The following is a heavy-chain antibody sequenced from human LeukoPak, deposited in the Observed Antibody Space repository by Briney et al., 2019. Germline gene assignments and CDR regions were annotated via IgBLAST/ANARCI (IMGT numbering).Heavy chain of an antibody. D-gene: IGHD1-26*01. V-gene: IGHV3-66*01. CDR3: AREDAGGTYSFDY. Sequence: GGSLRLSCAVSGFTVSSNSMSWVRQAPGKGPEWVSVIYTSGITYYADSVRGRFTISRDNSKNTLYLQMDSLTAEDTAVYYCAREDAGGTYSFDYWGQGTLVTVSS. J-gene: IGHJ4*02. CDR1: GFTVSSNS. CDR2: IYTSGIT.